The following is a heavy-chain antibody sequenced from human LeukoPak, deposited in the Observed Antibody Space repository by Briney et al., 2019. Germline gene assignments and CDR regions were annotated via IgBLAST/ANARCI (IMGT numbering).Heavy chain of an antibody. V-gene: IGHV3-15*01. Sequence: GGSLRLSCAASGFTFSNAWMSWVRQAPGKGLEWVGRIKSKTDGGTTDYAAPVKGRFTISRDDSKNTLYLQMNSLKTEDTAVYYCTRELDYGDHPGDYWGQGTLVTVSS. CDR3: TRELDYGDHPGDY. CDR2: IKSKTDGGTT. CDR1: GFTFSNAW. J-gene: IGHJ4*02. D-gene: IGHD4-17*01.